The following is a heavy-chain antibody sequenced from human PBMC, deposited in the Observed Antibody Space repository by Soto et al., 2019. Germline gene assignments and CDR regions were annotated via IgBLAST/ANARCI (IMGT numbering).Heavy chain of an antibody. CDR1: GFAFSSYA. V-gene: IGHV3-23*01. CDR3: ARAASCSAGDCYHFGY. J-gene: IGHJ4*02. D-gene: IGHD2-15*01. CDR2: IGTSYGST. Sequence: PGGSLRLSGAASGFAFSSYAMSWVRQAPGKGLEWVSAIGTSYGSTYYAASVKGRFTISRDNSKNTLFLQMDSPRAEDTAMYFCARAASCSAGDCYHFGYWGLGALATVPQ.